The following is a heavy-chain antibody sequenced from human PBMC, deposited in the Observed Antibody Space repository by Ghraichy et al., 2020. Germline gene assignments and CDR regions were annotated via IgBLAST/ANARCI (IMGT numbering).Heavy chain of an antibody. V-gene: IGHV4-59*08. Sequence: SETLSLTCTVSGESISRYYWSWIRQPPGKALEWIGYVYYSGSTYYSPSLKSRVTMSVDTSKNQFSLKLSSVTAADTAVYYCARHCTRGNCSLFDYWGQGALVTVSS. J-gene: IGHJ4*02. D-gene: IGHD2-21*01. CDR3: ARHCTRGNCSLFDY. CDR1: GESISRYY. CDR2: VYYSGST.